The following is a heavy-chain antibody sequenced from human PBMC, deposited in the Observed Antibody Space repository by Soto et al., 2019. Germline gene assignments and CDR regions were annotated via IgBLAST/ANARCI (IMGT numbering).Heavy chain of an antibody. Sequence: GASVKVSCKASGGTFSSYTISWVRQAPGQGLEWMGRIIPILGIANYAQKFQGRVTITADKSTSTAYMELSSLRSEDTAVYYCARAPPFEIGWSGPRPDDAFDIWGQGTMVTVSS. V-gene: IGHV1-69*02. D-gene: IGHD3-3*01. CDR1: GGTFSSYT. CDR2: IIPILGIA. CDR3: ARAPPFEIGWSGPRPDDAFDI. J-gene: IGHJ3*02.